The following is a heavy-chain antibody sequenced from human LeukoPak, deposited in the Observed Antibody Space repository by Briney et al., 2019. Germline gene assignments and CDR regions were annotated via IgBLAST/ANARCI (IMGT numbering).Heavy chain of an antibody. Sequence: SETLSLTCTVSGGSISSYYWIWIRQPPGKGLEWIGYNYYSGSTNYNPSLKSRVTISVDTSKNQFSLKLSSVTAADTAVYYCARYTAMVNDAFDIWGQGTMVTVSS. D-gene: IGHD5-18*01. CDR3: ARYTAMVNDAFDI. J-gene: IGHJ3*02. CDR1: GGSISSYY. V-gene: IGHV4-59*08. CDR2: NYYSGST.